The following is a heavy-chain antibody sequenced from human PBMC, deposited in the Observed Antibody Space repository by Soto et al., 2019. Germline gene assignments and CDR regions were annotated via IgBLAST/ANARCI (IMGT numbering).Heavy chain of an antibody. D-gene: IGHD6-19*01. V-gene: IGHV3-53*01. CDR2: TYTGGET. Sequence: EVQLVESGGGLIQPGGSLRLSCAASGLTVSSNYMNWVRQAPGQGPEWVSLTYTGGETTYADSVKGRFTVSRDNSKNTLYLQMSSLRTEDTAVYDCVRMGQWRVPGDFYYGMDVWGQGTAGTVSS. CDR1: GLTVSSNY. J-gene: IGHJ6*02. CDR3: VRMGQWRVPGDFYYGMDV.